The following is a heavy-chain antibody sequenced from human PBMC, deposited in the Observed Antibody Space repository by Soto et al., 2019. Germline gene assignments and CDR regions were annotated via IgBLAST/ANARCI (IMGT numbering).Heavy chain of an antibody. CDR2: ISAYNGNT. J-gene: IGHJ6*02. CDR1: GYTFTSCV. D-gene: IGHD2-2*01. CDR3: ARGKVPAAIFGSKHYGMDV. V-gene: IGHV1-18*01. Sequence: ASVKVSCKASGYTFTSCVISWVRQAPGQGLEWMGWISAYNGNTNYAQKLQGRVTMTTDTSISTAYMELSSLRSEDTVVYYCARGKVPAAIFGSKHYGMDVWGQGTTVTVSS.